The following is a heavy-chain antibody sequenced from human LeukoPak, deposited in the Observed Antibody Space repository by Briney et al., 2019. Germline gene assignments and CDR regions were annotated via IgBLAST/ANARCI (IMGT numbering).Heavy chain of an antibody. J-gene: IGHJ4*02. CDR2: INPIFGTA. V-gene: IGHV1-69*01. Sequence: GASVKVSCKASGGSFISYAISWVRQAPGQGLEWMGGINPIFGTANYAQKFQGRVTITADESTSTAYMELSSLRSEDTAVYYCARDRVGGLADYWGQGTLVTVSS. CDR1: GGSFISYA. D-gene: IGHD6-19*01. CDR3: ARDRVGGLADY.